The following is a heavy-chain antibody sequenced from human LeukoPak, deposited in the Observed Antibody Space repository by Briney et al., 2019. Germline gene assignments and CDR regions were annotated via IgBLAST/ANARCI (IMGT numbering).Heavy chain of an antibody. J-gene: IGHJ4*02. CDR2: IYYSGST. CDR1: GGSISSYY. V-gene: IGHV4-59*08. CDR3: ARHVRGSYALDY. D-gene: IGHD1-26*01. Sequence: SEALSLTCTVSGGSISSYYWSWIRQPPGKGLEWIGYIYYSGSTNYNPSLKSRVTISVDTSKNQFSLKLSSVTAADTAVYYCARHVRGSYALDYWGQGTLVTVSS.